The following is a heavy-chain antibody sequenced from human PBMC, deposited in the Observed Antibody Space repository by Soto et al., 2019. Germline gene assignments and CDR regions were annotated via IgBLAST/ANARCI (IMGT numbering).Heavy chain of an antibody. CDR2: IYYSGST. D-gene: IGHD3-22*01. Sequence: SETLSLTCTVSGGSISSYYWSWIRQPPGKGLEWIGYIYYSGSTNYNPSLKSRVTTSVDTSKNQFSLKLSSVTAADTAVYYCARGVAGRDSSGYYQAFDIWGQGTMVTVSS. J-gene: IGHJ3*02. V-gene: IGHV4-59*01. CDR3: ARGVAGRDSSGYYQAFDI. CDR1: GGSISSYY.